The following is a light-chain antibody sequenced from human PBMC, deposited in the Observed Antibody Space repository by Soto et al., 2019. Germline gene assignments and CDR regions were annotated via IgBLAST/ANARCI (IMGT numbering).Light chain of an antibody. J-gene: IGLJ2*01. Sequence: QSVLTQSPSASASLGASVKLTCTLSSVHSSYAIAWHQKQPGKGPRYLMDLNNDGSHTKGDGIPDRFSGSSSGAERYLIISSLQSEDEADYYCQTGGNGFQVFGGGTKLTVL. CDR3: QTGGNGFQV. CDR1: SVHSSYA. V-gene: IGLV4-69*01. CDR2: LNNDGSH.